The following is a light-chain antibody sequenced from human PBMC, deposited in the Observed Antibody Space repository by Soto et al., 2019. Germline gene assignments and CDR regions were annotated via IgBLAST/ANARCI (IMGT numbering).Light chain of an antibody. J-gene: IGKJ4*01. Sequence: DIQMTQSPSSLSASVGDRVTFTCRASQSMSNWLAWYQQKPGKAPKLLIYKASTLESGVPSRFSGSGSGTEFTLTISSLQADDFSIYYCQQYNGYRLAFGGGTKVEIK. CDR2: KAS. CDR3: QQYNGYRLA. V-gene: IGKV1-5*03. CDR1: QSMSNW.